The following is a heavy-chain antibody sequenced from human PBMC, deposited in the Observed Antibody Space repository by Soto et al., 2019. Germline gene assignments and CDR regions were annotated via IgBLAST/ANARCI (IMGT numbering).Heavy chain of an antibody. D-gene: IGHD5-18*01. CDR1: GFTFISYA. Sequence: GGSLRLSCAASGFTFISYAMSWVRQAPGKGLEWVSSITSSGATTYYADSVKGRFIISRDNSKNTLHLQMNSPRAEDTAVYYCAKGGYSHGYIDHWGQGTLVTVSS. CDR2: ITSSGATT. CDR3: AKGGYSHGYIDH. V-gene: IGHV3-23*01. J-gene: IGHJ4*02.